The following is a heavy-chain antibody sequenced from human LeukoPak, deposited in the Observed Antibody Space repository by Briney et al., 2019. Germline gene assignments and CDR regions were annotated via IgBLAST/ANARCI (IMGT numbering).Heavy chain of an antibody. Sequence: GGSLRLSCAASGFTFSSYSMNWVRQAPGKGLEWVSSISSSSSYIYYADSVKGRFTISRDNAKNSLYLQMNSLRAEDTAVYYCARGLDCSSTSCYRVNYYYMDVWGKGTTVTVSS. CDR3: ARGLDCSSTSCYRVNYYYMDV. V-gene: IGHV3-21*01. D-gene: IGHD2-2*02. J-gene: IGHJ6*03. CDR2: ISSSSSYI. CDR1: GFTFSSYS.